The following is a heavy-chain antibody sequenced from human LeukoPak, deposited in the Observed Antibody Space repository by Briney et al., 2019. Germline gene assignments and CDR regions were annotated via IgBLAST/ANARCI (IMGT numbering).Heavy chain of an antibody. D-gene: IGHD1-1*01. CDR3: TARGDWNDAWFDP. CDR2: IYSGGST. CDR1: GFTVSSNY. J-gene: IGHJ5*02. V-gene: IGHV3-53*01. Sequence: GGSLRLSCAASGFTVSSNYMSWVRQAPGKGLEWVSVIYSGGSTYYADSVKGRFTISRDNSKNTLYLQMNSLRAEDTAVYYCTARGDWNDAWFDPWGQGTLVTVSS.